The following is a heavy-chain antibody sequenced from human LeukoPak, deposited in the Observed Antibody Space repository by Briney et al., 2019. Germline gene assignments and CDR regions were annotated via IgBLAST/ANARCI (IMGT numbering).Heavy chain of an antibody. J-gene: IGHJ4*02. CDR2: ISFIGST. Sequence: PSETLSLTCTVSGGSISSYYWSWIRQPPGRGLEWIGYISFIGSTNYTPSLKSRVTISGDTSMNQFSLKLSSVTAADTAIYYCARGRHPNSALASGWYFDYWGQGTLVTVSS. D-gene: IGHD6-19*01. CDR1: GGSISSYY. CDR3: ARGRHPNSALASGWYFDY. V-gene: IGHV4-59*01.